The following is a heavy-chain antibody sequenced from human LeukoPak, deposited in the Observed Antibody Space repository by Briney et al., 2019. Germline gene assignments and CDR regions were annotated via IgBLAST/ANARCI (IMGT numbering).Heavy chain of an antibody. CDR3: AKRGVVIRVILVGFHKEAYYFDS. CDR2: ISDSGGRT. CDR1: GITLSNYG. D-gene: IGHD3-22*01. J-gene: IGHJ4*02. Sequence: GRSLRLSCAVSGITLSNYGMSWVRQAPGKGLEWVAGISDSGGRTNYAGSVKGRFTISRDNPKNTLYLQMNSLRAEDTAVYFCAKRGVVIRVILVGFHKEAYYFDSWGQGALVTVSS. V-gene: IGHV3-23*01.